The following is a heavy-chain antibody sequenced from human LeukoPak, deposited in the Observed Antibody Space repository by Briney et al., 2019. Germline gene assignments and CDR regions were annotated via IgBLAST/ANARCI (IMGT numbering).Heavy chain of an antibody. CDR1: GFSFSSYA. D-gene: IGHD2-15*01. J-gene: IGHJ4*02. CDR2: IYASGST. CDR3: ARGPYCNGGSCYYFDY. V-gene: IGHV4-4*07. Sequence: GSLRLSCAASGFSFSSYAMSWIRQPAGKGLEWIGRIYASGSTNYNPSLKSRVTMSVDTSKNQFSLKLISVTAADTAVYFCARGPYCNGGSCYYFDYWGQGTLVTVSS.